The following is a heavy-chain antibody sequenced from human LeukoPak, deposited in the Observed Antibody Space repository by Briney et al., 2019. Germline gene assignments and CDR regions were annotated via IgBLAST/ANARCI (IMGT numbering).Heavy chain of an antibody. D-gene: IGHD1-26*01. V-gene: IGHV4-34*01. Sequence: PSETLPLTCAVYGGSFSGYYWSWIRQPPGKGLEWIGEINHSGSTNYNPSLKSRVTISVDTSKNQFSLKLSSVTAADTAVYYCARSREWGRRGLPFYWGQGTLVTVSS. J-gene: IGHJ4*02. CDR3: ARSREWGRRGLPFY. CDR2: INHSGST. CDR1: GGSFSGYY.